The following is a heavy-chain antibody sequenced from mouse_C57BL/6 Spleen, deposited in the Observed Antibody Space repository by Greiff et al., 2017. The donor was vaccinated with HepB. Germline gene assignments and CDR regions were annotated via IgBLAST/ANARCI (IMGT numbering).Heavy chain of an antibody. V-gene: IGHV5-9-1*02. Sequence: EVQGVESGEGLVKPGGSLKLSCAASGFTFSSYAMSWVRQTPEKRLEWVAYISSGGDYIYYADTVKGRFTISRDNARNTLYLQMSSLKSEDTAMYYCTAGERNYAMDYWGQGTSVTVSS. CDR3: TAGERNYAMDY. CDR2: ISSGGDYI. J-gene: IGHJ4*01. CDR1: GFTFSSYA.